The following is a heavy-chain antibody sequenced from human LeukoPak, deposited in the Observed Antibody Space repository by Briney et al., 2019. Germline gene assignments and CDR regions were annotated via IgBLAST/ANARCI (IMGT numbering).Heavy chain of an antibody. D-gene: IGHD3-22*01. V-gene: IGHV4-4*07. CDR1: GGSISSYY. CDR3: ARDQHYYDSSGYLDAFDI. J-gene: IGHJ3*02. Sequence: SETLSLTCTVSGGSISSYYWSWIRQPAGKGLEWIGRIYTSGSTNYNTSLKSRVTMSVDTSKNQFSLKLSSVTAADTAVYYCARDQHYYDSSGYLDAFDIWGQGTMVTVSS. CDR2: IYTSGST.